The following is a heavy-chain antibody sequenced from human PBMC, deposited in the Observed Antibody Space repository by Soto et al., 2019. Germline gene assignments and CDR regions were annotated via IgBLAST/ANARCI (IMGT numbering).Heavy chain of an antibody. CDR3: AKGIEADLAYYFDY. Sequence: GGSLSLSCAASGFTFSSYAMSWVRQAPGKGLEWVSAISGSGGSTYYADSVKGRFTISRDNSKNTLYLQMNSLRAEDTAVYYCAKGIEADLAYYFDYWGQGTLVTVSS. D-gene: IGHD2-15*01. V-gene: IGHV3-23*01. CDR1: GFTFSSYA. CDR2: ISGSGGST. J-gene: IGHJ4*02.